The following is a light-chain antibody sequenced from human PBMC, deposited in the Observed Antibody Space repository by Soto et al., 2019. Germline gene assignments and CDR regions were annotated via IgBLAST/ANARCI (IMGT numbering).Light chain of an antibody. V-gene: IGLV1-40*01. CDR1: SSNIGAGYD. CDR2: GNS. J-gene: IGLJ3*02. CDR3: QSYDSSLNGWV. Sequence: QLVLTQPPSVSGAPGQRVTISCTGSSSNIGAGYDVHWYQQLPGTAPKLLIYGNSHRPSGVPDRFSGSRSGTSASLAITGLQAEDEADYYCQSYDSSLNGWVFGGGTKLTVL.